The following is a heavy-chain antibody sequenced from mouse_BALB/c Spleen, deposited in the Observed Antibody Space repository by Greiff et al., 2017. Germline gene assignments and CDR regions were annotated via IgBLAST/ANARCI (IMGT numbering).Heavy chain of an antibody. CDR2: ISSGGST. Sequence: EVKLVESGGGLVKPGGSLKLSCAASGFTFSSYAMSWVRQTPEKRLEWVASISSGGSTYYPDSVKGRFTISRDNARNILYLQMSSLRSEDTATYYCARGLYGSSSYWYFDVWGAGTTVTVSS. D-gene: IGHD1-1*01. CDR3: ARGLYGSSSYWYFDV. V-gene: IGHV5-6-5*01. J-gene: IGHJ1*01. CDR1: GFTFSSYA.